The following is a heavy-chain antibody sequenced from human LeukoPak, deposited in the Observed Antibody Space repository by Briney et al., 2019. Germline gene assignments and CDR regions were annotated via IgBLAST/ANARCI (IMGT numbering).Heavy chain of an antibody. Sequence: GGSLRLSCAASAFPFSSYAMSWVRQAPGKGLQWVSTISFGGDVSYYTDSVKGRFTISRDNSKNTLYLQLNSLRPEDTAVYYCAKGPKSSIRYFAYWGRGTLVTASS. D-gene: IGHD3-16*01. CDR2: ISFGGDVS. V-gene: IGHV3-23*01. CDR1: AFPFSSYA. CDR3: AKGPKSSIRYFAY. J-gene: IGHJ4*02.